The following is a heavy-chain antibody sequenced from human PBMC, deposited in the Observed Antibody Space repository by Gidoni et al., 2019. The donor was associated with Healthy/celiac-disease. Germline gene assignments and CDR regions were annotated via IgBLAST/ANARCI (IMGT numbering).Heavy chain of an antibody. D-gene: IGHD3-10*01. CDR3: ARVDYYGSGSYYNGPGGYYYYYYMDV. J-gene: IGHJ6*03. V-gene: IGHV3-48*01. CDR1: GFTFSSYR. CDR2: ISSSSSTI. Sequence: EVQLVESGGGLVQPGGSLRLSCAASGFTFSSYRMNWFRQAPGKGLEWVSYISSSSSTIYYADSVKGRFTISRDNAKNSLYLQMNSLRAEDTAVYYCARVDYYGSGSYYNGPGGYYYYYYMDVWGKGTTVTVSS.